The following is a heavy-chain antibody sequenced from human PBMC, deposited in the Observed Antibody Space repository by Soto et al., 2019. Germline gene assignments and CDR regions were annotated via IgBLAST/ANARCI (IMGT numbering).Heavy chain of an antibody. CDR2: INHSGSA. CDR3: ARGGYPKVYGMDV. Sequence: SETRSRTWSIYGGSFSCYYWSWIRQPPGKGLEWIGEINHSGSANYNPSLKSRVTISVDTSKNQFSLKLNSVTAADTAVYYCARGGYPKVYGMDVWGQGTTVTVS. J-gene: IGHJ6*02. CDR1: GGSFSCYY. D-gene: IGHD6-25*01. V-gene: IGHV4-34*01.